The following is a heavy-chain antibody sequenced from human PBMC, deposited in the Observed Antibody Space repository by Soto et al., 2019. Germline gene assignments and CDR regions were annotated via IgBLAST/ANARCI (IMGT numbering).Heavy chain of an antibody. CDR2: ISANNGNT. D-gene: IGHD1-26*01. J-gene: IGHJ4*02. V-gene: IGHV1-18*01. CDR3: ARDRGSYALDY. CDR1: GYTFTNYG. Sequence: QVQLVQSGAEVKKPGASVKVSCKASGYTFTNYGISWVRQAPGQGLEWMGWISANNGNTNYEQKLQGRVTMTTDTSTSTADMERRSLRSDDTAVYYCARDRGSYALDYWGQGTLVTVSS.